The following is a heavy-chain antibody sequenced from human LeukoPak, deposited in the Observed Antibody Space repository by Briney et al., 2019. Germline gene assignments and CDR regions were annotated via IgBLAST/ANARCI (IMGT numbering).Heavy chain of an antibody. CDR3: ARAYSSSSDALWRWSFYYYYMDV. V-gene: IGHV3-20*04. Sequence: GGSLRLSCAASGFTFDDYGMSWVRQAPGKGLEWVSGINWNGGSTGYADSVKGRFTISRDNAKNSLYLQMNSLRAEDTALYYCARAYSSSSDALWRWSFYYYYMDVWGKGTTVTVYS. J-gene: IGHJ6*03. D-gene: IGHD6-6*01. CDR1: GFTFDDYG. CDR2: INWNGGST.